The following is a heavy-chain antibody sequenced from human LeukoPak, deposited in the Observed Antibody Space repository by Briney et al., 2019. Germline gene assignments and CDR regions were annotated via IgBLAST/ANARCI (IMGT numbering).Heavy chain of an antibody. CDR1: GFTFSSYA. Sequence: PGGSLRLSCAASGFTFSSYAMSWVRQAPGKGLEWVSAISGSGGSTYYADSVKGRFTISRDNSQNTLYLQMNSLRAEDTAVYYCAKERGGDGYNLPFNYWGQGTLVTVSS. CDR3: AKERGGDGYNLPFNY. J-gene: IGHJ4*02. V-gene: IGHV3-23*01. CDR2: ISGSGGST. D-gene: IGHD5-24*01.